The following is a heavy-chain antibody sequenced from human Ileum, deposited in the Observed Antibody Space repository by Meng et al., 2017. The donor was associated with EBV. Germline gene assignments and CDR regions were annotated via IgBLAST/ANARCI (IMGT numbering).Heavy chain of an antibody. D-gene: IGHD1-14*01. V-gene: IGHV4-39*01. J-gene: IGHJ4*02. CDR3: ARHHHSPTFDY. Sequence: QLPLKGSGPGLGKPSETLSLTCTVSGGSISSSSYYWAWIRQPPGEGLEWIGSVVYSGTTYYTSSLKSRVSISVDTSKNQFSLKLSSVTAADTAVYYCARHHHSPTFDYWGQGTLVTVSS. CDR1: GGSISSSSYY. CDR2: VVYSGTT.